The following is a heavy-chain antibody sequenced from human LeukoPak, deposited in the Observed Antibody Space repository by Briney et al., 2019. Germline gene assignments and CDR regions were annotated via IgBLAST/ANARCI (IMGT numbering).Heavy chain of an antibody. CDR2: IKSKTDGGTT. V-gene: IGHV3-15*01. Sequence: GGSLRLSRAASGFTFSNAWMSWVRQAPGKGLEWVGRIKSKTDGGTTDYAAPVKGRFTISRDDSKNTLYLQMNSLRTEDTAVYYCTTERLLWFGELSDWGQGTLVTVSS. D-gene: IGHD3-10*01. CDR1: GFTFSNAW. J-gene: IGHJ4*02. CDR3: TTERLLWFGELSD.